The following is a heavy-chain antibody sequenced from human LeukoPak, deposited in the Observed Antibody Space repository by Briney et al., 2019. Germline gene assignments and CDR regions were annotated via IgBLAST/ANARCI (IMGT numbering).Heavy chain of an antibody. J-gene: IGHJ3*02. Sequence: SETLSLTCTVSGGSISSYHWSWIRQPPGKGLECIGYIYYSGSTHYNPSLKSRVTISVDTSKNQFSLKLSSVTAADTAVYFCARDRNYYDSSDYYYEGDAFDIWGQGTMVTVSS. D-gene: IGHD3-22*01. CDR3: ARDRNYYDSSDYYYEGDAFDI. CDR1: GGSISSYH. V-gene: IGHV4-59*01. CDR2: IYYSGST.